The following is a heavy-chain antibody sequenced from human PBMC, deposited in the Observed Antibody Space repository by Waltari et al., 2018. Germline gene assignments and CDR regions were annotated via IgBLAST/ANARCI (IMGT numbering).Heavy chain of an antibody. CDR3: AREAGGYDYGWFDP. V-gene: IGHV1-69*08. Sequence: QVQLVQSGAEVKKPGSSVKVSCKASGGTFSSYAISWVRPAPGQGLEWMGRIIPILGTANYAQKFQGRVTITADKSTSTAYMELSSLRSEDTAVYYCAREAGGYDYGWFDPWGQGTLVTVSS. CDR1: GGTFSSYA. CDR2: IIPILGTA. J-gene: IGHJ5*02. D-gene: IGHD5-12*01.